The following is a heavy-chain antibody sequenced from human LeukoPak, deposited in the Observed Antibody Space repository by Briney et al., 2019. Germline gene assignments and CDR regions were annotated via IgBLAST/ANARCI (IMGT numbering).Heavy chain of an antibody. CDR2: IIPIFGTA. CDR3: ARCDHYYYYMDV. CDR1: GGTFSSYA. V-gene: IGHV1-69*05. Sequence: GASVKVSCKASGGTFSSYAISWVRQAPGQGLEWMGGIIPIFGTANYAQKFQGRVTITTDESTSTAYMELSSLRSEDTAVYYCARCDHYYYYMDVWGQGTLVTVSS. J-gene: IGHJ6*03.